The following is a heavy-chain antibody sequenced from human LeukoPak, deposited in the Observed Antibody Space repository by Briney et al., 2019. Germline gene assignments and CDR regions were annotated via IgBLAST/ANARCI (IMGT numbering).Heavy chain of an antibody. CDR2: IFTRGTT. J-gene: IGHJ4*02. Sequence: SETLSLTCTVSGGSISSGSYYWNWIRQPAGKGLEWLGNIFTRGTTNYNASLESRLTISLDPARNQFSLSLRSVTAADTAIYFCARSSLAVYFNYWGQGTLVTASS. V-gene: IGHV4-61*09. CDR1: GGSISSGSYY. D-gene: IGHD6-19*01. CDR3: ARSSLAVYFNY.